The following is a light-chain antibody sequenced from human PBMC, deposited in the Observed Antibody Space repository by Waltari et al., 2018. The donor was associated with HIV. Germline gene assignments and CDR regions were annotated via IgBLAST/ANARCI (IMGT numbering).Light chain of an antibody. CDR2: KDG. V-gene: IGLV3-1*01. J-gene: IGLJ2*01. CDR3: QAWDSDTPKV. Sequence: SYELTQPPSVSVSPGQTASIPCSGDKLGVQYACWYQQKPGQSPVLVIYKDGKRPSGIPERFSGFNSGNTATLTISGTQAMDEADYYCQAWDSDTPKVFGGGTKLTVL. CDR1: KLGVQY.